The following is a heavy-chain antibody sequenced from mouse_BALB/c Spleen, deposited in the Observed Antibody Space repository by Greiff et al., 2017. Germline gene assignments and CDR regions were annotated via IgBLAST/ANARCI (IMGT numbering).Heavy chain of an antibody. CDR2: ISTYYGDA. CDR3: ARDYDYDEVLYFDY. CDR1: GYTFTDYA. V-gene: IGHV1S137*01. D-gene: IGHD2-4*01. J-gene: IGHJ2*01. Sequence: VQLQESGAELVRPGVSVKISCKGSGYTFTDYAMHWVKQSHAKSLEWIGVISTYYGDASYNQKFKGKATMTVDKSSSTAYMELARLTSEDSAIYYCARDYDYDEVLYFDYWGQGTTLTVSS.